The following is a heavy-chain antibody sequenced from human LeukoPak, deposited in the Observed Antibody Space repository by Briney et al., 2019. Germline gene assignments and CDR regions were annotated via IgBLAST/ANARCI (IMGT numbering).Heavy chain of an antibody. J-gene: IGHJ4*02. CDR2: IYYSGST. V-gene: IGHV4-59*01. CDR1: GGSLRSYY. D-gene: IGHD6-19*01. CDR3: ARGFPSVAGTADY. Sequence: SETLSLTCAVSGGSLRSYYWSWIRQPPGKGLEWIGYIYYSGSTNYNPSLKSRVTISVDTSKNQFSLKLSSVTAADTAVYYCARGFPSVAGTADYWGQGTLVTVSS.